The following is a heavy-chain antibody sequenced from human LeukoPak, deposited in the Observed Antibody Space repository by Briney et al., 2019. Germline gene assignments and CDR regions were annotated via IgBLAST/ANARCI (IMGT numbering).Heavy chain of an antibody. D-gene: IGHD6-13*01. CDR1: GGSISSSNW. V-gene: IGHV4-4*02. Sequence: SGTLSLTCAVSGGSISSSNWWSWVRQPPGKGLEWIGEIYHSGSTNYNPSLKSRVTISVDKSKNRFSLKLSSVTAADTAVYYCARYSSSWLGGDNWFDPWGQGTLVTVSS. CDR3: ARYSSSWLGGDNWFDP. CDR2: IYHSGST. J-gene: IGHJ5*02.